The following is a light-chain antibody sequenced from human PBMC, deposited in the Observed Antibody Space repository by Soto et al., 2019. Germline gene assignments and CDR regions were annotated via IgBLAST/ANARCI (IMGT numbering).Light chain of an antibody. Sequence: EIVLTQSPATLSLSPGERATLSCRASQSVSSYLAWYQQKPGQAPRLLIYDASNRATGIPARFSGSGSGKDFTLTISSLEPGDFAVYYCQQRSNWPPTFGQGTKLEIK. V-gene: IGKV3-11*01. J-gene: IGKJ2*01. CDR2: DAS. CDR1: QSVSSY. CDR3: QQRSNWPPT.